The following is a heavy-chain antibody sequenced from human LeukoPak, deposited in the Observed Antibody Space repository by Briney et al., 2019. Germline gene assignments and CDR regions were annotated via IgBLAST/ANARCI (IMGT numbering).Heavy chain of an antibody. J-gene: IGHJ4*02. V-gene: IGHV4-39*07. D-gene: IGHD3-16*02. CDR3: ARPEYKRRVWGSYRYLFYFDY. Sequence: PSETLSLTCIVSGGSISSSSYYWGWIRQPPGKGLEWIGSIYYSGSTYHNPSLKSRVTISVDTSKNQFSLKLSSVTAADTAVYYCARPEYKRRVWGSYRYLFYFDYWGQGTLVTVSS. CDR2: IYYSGST. CDR1: GGSISSSSYY.